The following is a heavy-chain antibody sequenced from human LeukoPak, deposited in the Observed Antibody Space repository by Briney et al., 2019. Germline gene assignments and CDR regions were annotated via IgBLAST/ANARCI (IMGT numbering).Heavy chain of an antibody. CDR2: INAGNGNT. V-gene: IGHV1-3*01. CDR3: ASGRYYFDY. Sequence: GASVKVSCKPSGYTFTSYAIHWVRQAPGQRLEWMGWINAGNGNTKFSQKFQGRVTITRDTSASTAYMEQSRLRSEDTAVCYCASGRYYFDYWGQGTLVTVSS. J-gene: IGHJ4*02. CDR1: GYTFTSYA.